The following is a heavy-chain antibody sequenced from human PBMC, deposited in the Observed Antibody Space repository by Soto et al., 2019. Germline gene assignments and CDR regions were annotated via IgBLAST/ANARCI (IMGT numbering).Heavy chain of an antibody. CDR3: ARPKKFLDDGGPNDY. J-gene: IGHJ4*02. CDR1: QFTVSTSY. Sequence: EVQLVESGGGLVQPGGSLRLSCAASQFTVSTSYMSWVRQAPGKGLEWVSVIYSGGNTYYADSVKGRFTISRDTSKNTLYRQMNSLRAEDTAVYSCARPKKFLDDGGPNDYWGQGTLVTVSS. V-gene: IGHV3-66*01. CDR2: IYSGGNT. D-gene: IGHD4-17*01.